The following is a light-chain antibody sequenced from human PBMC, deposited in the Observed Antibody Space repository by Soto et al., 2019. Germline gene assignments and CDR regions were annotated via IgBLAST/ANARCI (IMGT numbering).Light chain of an antibody. Sequence: QSVLTQPPSASGTTGQRVTISCFGSTSNIGGNTVDWYQHLPGAAPKLLIYTSDQRPSGVPDRFSGSKSGTSASLAISALQSEDDADYYCAAWDDSLNDYVFGTGTKLTVL. CDR1: TSNIGGNT. J-gene: IGLJ1*01. V-gene: IGLV1-44*01. CDR2: TSD. CDR3: AAWDDSLNDYV.